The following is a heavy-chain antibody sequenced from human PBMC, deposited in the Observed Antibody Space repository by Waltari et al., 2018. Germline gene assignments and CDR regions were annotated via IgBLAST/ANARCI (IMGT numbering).Heavy chain of an antibody. V-gene: IGHV4-59*01. CDR1: GGSISSYY. D-gene: IGHD6-19*01. J-gene: IGHJ6*02. Sequence: QVQLQESGPGLVKPSETLSLTCTVSGGSISSYYWSWIRQPPGKGLEWFGYIYYSGSTNYNPSLKSRVTISVDTSKNQFSLKLSSVTAADTAVYYCARFSGVAVAGAPLYYYYGMDVWGQGTTVTVSS. CDR3: ARFSGVAVAGAPLYYYYGMDV. CDR2: IYYSGST.